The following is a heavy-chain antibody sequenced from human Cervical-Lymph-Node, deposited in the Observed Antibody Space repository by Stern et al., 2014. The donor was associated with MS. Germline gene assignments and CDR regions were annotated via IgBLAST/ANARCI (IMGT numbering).Heavy chain of an antibody. V-gene: IGHV1-58*02. Sequence: QLVQSGPEVKKPGTSVKVSCKASGITFSHSAMQWLRQARGQSPEWIGWVVVFNGDVNYAPRFQERVTITRDMSTSTVYMELRSLRSEDTAIYYCASERYTYYDDQRPPGGFDPWGQGTLVTVSS. CDR2: VVVFNGDV. CDR3: ASERYTYYDDQRPPGGFDP. J-gene: IGHJ5*02. D-gene: IGHD3-3*01. CDR1: GITFSHSA.